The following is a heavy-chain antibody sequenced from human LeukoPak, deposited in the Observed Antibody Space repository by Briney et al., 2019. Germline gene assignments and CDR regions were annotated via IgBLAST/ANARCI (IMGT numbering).Heavy chain of an antibody. J-gene: IGHJ4*02. Sequence: GGSLRLSCAASGFTLSGNDMHWVRQVTGKGPEWVSGIIIAGDTYYPDSVKGRFSISRENAKNSLYLQMNSLRAEDTAVYYCARGRHISGYYSTFFDYWGQGALVTVSS. CDR3: ARGRHISGYYSTFFDY. CDR1: GFTLSGND. CDR2: IIIAGDT. D-gene: IGHD3-3*01. V-gene: IGHV3-13*01.